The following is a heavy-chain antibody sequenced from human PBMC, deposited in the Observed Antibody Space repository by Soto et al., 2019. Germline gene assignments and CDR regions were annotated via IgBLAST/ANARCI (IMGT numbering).Heavy chain of an antibody. J-gene: IGHJ4*02. D-gene: IGHD6-25*01. Sequence: EVQLVESGGALVQTGGSLRLSCAASGFTLSAYWMSWVRQAPGKGLEWVANIKQAGSEKYYVDSVNGRFIISRDDAKNSLFLEVNSLRVEDTGVYYCAREKRANGYFDYWGQGTLVTVSS. V-gene: IGHV3-7*01. CDR2: IKQAGSEK. CDR3: AREKRANGYFDY. CDR1: GFTLSAYW.